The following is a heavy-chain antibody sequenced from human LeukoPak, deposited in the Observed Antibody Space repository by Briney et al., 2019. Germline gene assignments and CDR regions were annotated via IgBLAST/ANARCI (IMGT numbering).Heavy chain of an antibody. CDR3: ARVAIAAASAPYLDY. CDR1: GGSISSSSYY. V-gene: IGHV4-39*07. CDR2: IYYSGST. J-gene: IGHJ4*02. D-gene: IGHD6-6*01. Sequence: PSETLSLTCTVSGGSISSSSYYWGWIRQPPGKGLEWIGSIYYSGSTYYNPSLKSRVTISVDTSKNQFSLKLSSVTAADTAVYYCARVAIAAASAPYLDYWGQGTLVTVSS.